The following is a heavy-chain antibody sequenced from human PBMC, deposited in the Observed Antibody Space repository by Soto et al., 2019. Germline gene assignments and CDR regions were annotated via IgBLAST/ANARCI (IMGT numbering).Heavy chain of an antibody. CDR1: GGSFSTLG. J-gene: IGHJ4*02. D-gene: IGHD6-19*01. V-gene: IGHV1-69*06. CDR3: ATAHNSGWYFFDY. CDR2: IIPLFGKA. Sequence: SVKVSCKASGGSFSTLGINWVRQAPGQGLEWMGGIIPLFGKARYAEASQGRVTITADTSTGTAYMEVSSLRSDDTAVFYCATAHNSGWYFFDYWGPGTLVTVSS.